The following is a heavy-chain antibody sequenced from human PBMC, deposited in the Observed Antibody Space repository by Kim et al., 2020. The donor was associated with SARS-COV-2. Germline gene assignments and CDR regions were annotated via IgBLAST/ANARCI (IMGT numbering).Heavy chain of an antibody. V-gene: IGHV3-30*03. CDR3: TRDGAEPPFDY. Sequence: GGSLRLSCAASGFTFSSYGMHWVRQAPGKGLEWVAVISYDGSNKYYADSVKGRFTISRDNSKNTLYLKMNSLRADETALYYCTRDGAEPPFDYWGQGTLVTVSS. J-gene: IGHJ4*02. CDR2: ISYDGSNK. CDR1: GFTFSSYG.